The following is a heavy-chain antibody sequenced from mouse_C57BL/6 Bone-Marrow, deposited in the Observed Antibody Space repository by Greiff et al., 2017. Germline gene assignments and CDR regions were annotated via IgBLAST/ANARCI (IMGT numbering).Heavy chain of an antibody. Sequence: QVHVKQPGAELVMPGASVKLSCKASGYTFTSYWMHWVKQRPGQGLEWIGEIDPSDSYTNYNQKFKGKSTLTVDKSSSTAYMQLSSLTSEDSAVYYCAREGHGSSYDWYFDVWGTGTTVTVSS. D-gene: IGHD1-1*01. CDR1: GYTFTSYW. J-gene: IGHJ1*03. CDR3: AREGHGSSYDWYFDV. CDR2: IDPSDSYT. V-gene: IGHV1-69*01.